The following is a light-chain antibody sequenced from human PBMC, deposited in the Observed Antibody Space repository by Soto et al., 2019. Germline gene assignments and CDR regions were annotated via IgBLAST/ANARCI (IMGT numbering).Light chain of an antibody. CDR1: QSISSW. Sequence: DIQMTQSPSTLSASVVDRVTITFRASQSISSWLAWYQQKPGKAPKLLIYDASSLESGVPSRFSGSGSGTDFTLTISSLQPEDFATYYCQQYNSYPITFGQGTRLEIK. CDR3: QQYNSYPIT. J-gene: IGKJ5*01. CDR2: DAS. V-gene: IGKV1-5*01.